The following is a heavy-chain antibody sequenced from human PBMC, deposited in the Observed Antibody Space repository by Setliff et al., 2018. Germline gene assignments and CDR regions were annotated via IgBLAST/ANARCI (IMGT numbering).Heavy chain of an antibody. V-gene: IGHV1-69*13. Sequence: GASVKVSCKASGGTFSSYAISWVRQAPGQGLEWMGGIIPIFGTANYAQKFQGRVTITADESTSTAYMELSSLRTEDTAVYYCARSPALLGIVYLDPWGQGTRVTVSS. CDR3: ARSPALLGIVYLDP. J-gene: IGHJ5*02. CDR1: GGTFSSYA. D-gene: IGHD2-15*01. CDR2: IIPIFGTA.